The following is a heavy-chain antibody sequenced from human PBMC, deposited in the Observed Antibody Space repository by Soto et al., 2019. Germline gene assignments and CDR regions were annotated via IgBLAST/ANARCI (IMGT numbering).Heavy chain of an antibody. Sequence: QVQLVQSGAEVKKPAASVKVSCKASGYTFTSYDINWVRQATGQGLEWMGWMNPNTGNTGYAQNFEGRVTMTSNTSITTAYMELSRLRSEATAGYYCARERAVAGLDYWGQGTLVTVSS. J-gene: IGHJ4*02. CDR3: ARERAVAGLDY. V-gene: IGHV1-8*01. D-gene: IGHD6-19*01. CDR2: MNPNTGNT. CDR1: GYTFTSYD.